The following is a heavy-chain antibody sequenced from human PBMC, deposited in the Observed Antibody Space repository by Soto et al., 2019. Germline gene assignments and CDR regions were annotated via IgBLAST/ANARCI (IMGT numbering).Heavy chain of an antibody. D-gene: IGHD1-26*01. CDR1: GFTFRNYA. V-gene: IGHV3-23*01. CDR3: AKAGSGSYWYFDY. CDR2: ISGSGEST. Sequence: PGGSLRLSCAASGFTFRNYAMSWVRQAPGKGLEWVSGISGSGESTYYADSVKGRFTFSRDNSKNTLYLQMNSLRAEDTAVYYCAKAGSGSYWYFDYWGQGALVTVSS. J-gene: IGHJ4*02.